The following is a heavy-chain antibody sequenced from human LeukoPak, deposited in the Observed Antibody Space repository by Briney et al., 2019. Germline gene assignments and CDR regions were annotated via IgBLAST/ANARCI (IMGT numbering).Heavy chain of an antibody. CDR1: GYTFTSNY. V-gene: IGHV1-46*01. CDR3: ALSAGGSYPHNDAFDI. Sequence: ASVEVSCKASGYTFTSNYMHWVRQAPGQGLEWMGIINPSGGSTSYAQKFQGRVTMTRDMSTSTVYMDLSSLRSEDTAVYYCALSAGGSYPHNDAFDIWGQGTMVTVSS. D-gene: IGHD1-26*01. J-gene: IGHJ3*02. CDR2: INPSGGST.